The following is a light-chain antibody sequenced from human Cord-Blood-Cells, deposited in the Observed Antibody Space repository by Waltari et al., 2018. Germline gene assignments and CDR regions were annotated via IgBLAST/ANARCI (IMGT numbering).Light chain of an antibody. J-gene: IGLJ2*01. CDR3: SSYAGSNNVV. V-gene: IGLV2-8*01. CDR1: SRDVGGYNY. Sequence: QSALTQPPSASGSPGQSVTISCTGTSRDVGGYNYVSWYQQHPGKAPKLMIYEVSKRPSGVPDRFSGSKSGNTASLTVSGRQAEDEADYYCSSYAGSNNVVFGGGTKLTVL. CDR2: EVS.